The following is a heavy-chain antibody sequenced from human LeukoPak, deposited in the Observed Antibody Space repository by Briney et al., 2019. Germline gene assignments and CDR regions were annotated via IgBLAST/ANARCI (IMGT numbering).Heavy chain of an antibody. V-gene: IGHV1-2*02. CDR1: GYTFTGYY. CDR2: INPNSGGT. CDR3: ARGVAYYDFWRGRNYGMDV. J-gene: IGHJ6*04. D-gene: IGHD3-3*01. Sequence: GSVRVSCEASGYTFTGYYMHWVRQAPGQGLEWMGWINPNSGGTNYAQKFQGRVTMTRDTSISTAYMELSRLRSDDTAVYYCARGVAYYDFWRGRNYGMDVWGEGTTVTVSS.